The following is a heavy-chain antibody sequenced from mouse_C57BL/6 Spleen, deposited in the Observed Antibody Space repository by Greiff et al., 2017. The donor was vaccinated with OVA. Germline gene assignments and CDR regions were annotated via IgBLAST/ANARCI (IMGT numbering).Heavy chain of an antibody. D-gene: IGHD2-3*01. J-gene: IGHJ2*01. V-gene: IGHV1-50*01. CDR2: IDPSDSYT. CDR1: GYTFTSYC. CDR3: ARHGYYY. Sequence: QVQLQQPGAELVKPGASVKLSCKASGYTFTSYCMQWVKQRPGQGLEWIGEIDPSDSYTNYNHKFKGKATLTVDTSSSTAYMQLSSLTSEDSAVYYCARHGYYYWGQGTTRTVSS.